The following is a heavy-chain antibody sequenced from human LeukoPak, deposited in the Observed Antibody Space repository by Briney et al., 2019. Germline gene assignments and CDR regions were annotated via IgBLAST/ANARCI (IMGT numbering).Heavy chain of an antibody. CDR2: IYHSGST. CDR1: GGSISSSNW. CDR3: AKVSGYCSSTSCRTLDY. Sequence: SETLSLTCAVSGGSISSSNWWSWGRPPPGKGLEWIGEIYHSGSTNYNPSLKSRVTISVDKSKNQFSLKLSSVTAADTAVYYCAKVSGYCSSTSCRTLDYWGQGTLVTVSS. D-gene: IGHD2-2*01. J-gene: IGHJ4*02. V-gene: IGHV4-4*02.